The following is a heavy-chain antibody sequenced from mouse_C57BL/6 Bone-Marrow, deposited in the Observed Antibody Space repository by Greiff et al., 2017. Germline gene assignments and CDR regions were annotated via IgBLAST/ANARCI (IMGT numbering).Heavy chain of an antibody. D-gene: IGHD2-1*01. Sequence: EVQLQQSGPELVKPGASVKISCKASGYSFTGYYMNWVKQSPEKSLEWIGEINPSTGGTTYNQKFKAKATLTVDKSSSTAYMQLKSLTSEDSAVYYCARGGNYLRYFEVWGTGTTVTVSS. CDR1: GYSFTGYY. V-gene: IGHV1-42*01. CDR3: ARGGNYLRYFEV. J-gene: IGHJ1*03. CDR2: INPSTGGT.